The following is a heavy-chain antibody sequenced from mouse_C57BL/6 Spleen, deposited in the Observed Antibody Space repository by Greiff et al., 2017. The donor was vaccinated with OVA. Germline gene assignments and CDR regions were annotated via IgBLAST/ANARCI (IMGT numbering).Heavy chain of an antibody. Sequence: SGAELVRPGASVKLSCTASGFNITDDYMHWVKQRPEHGLEWIGWIVPENGDTEYASKFQGKATITADTSSNTAYLQLSSLTSEDTAVYYCTHYHSPFWFAYWGQGTLVTVSA. CDR3: THYHSPFWFAY. CDR1: GFNITDDY. V-gene: IGHV14-4*01. J-gene: IGHJ3*01. CDR2: IVPENGDT. D-gene: IGHD1-1*02.